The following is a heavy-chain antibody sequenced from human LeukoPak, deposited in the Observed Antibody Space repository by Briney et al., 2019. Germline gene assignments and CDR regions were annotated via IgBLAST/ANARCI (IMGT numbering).Heavy chain of an antibody. J-gene: IGHJ4*02. V-gene: IGHV4-59*01. Sequence: SETLSLTCTVSGGSISSYYWSWIRQPPGKGLEWIGYIYYSGSTNYNPSLKSRVTISVDTSKNQFSLKLSSVTAADTAVYYCAGKGGTAIVDYWGQGTLVTVSS. CDR3: AGKGGTAIVDY. D-gene: IGHD5-18*01. CDR1: GGSISSYY. CDR2: IYYSGST.